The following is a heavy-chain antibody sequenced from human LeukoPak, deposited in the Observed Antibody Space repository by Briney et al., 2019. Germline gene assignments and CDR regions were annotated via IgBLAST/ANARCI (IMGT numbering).Heavy chain of an antibody. V-gene: IGHV3-23*01. CDR3: AKDSVGASQLLYDY. Sequence: GGSLRLSCAASGLTFSSYAMSWVRQAPGKGLEWVSAITGSGGTTYYADSVKGRFTISRDNSKNTLYLQMNSLRAEDTAVYYCAKDSVGASQLLYDYWGQGTLVTVSS. J-gene: IGHJ4*02. CDR1: GLTFSSYA. CDR2: ITGSGGTT. D-gene: IGHD1-26*01.